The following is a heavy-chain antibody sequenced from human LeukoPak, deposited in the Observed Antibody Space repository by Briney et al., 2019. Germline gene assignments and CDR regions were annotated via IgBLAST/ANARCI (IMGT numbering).Heavy chain of an antibody. D-gene: IGHD3-10*01. CDR3: AILMVRGVPFDY. CDR2: ISTYNGDT. CDR1: GYSXTSYG. V-gene: IGHV1-18*01. Sequence: GASVKVSCKASGYSXTSYGITWVRQAPGQGLEWMGWISTYNGDTNSAQKLQDRVTMTTDTSTSTAYMELRSLRSDDTAVYYCAILMVRGVPFDYWGQGTLVTVSS. J-gene: IGHJ4*02.